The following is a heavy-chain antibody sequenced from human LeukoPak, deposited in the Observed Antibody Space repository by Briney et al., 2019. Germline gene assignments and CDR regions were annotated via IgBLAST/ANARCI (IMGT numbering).Heavy chain of an antibody. Sequence: ASVKVSCKASGYTFTGYYMHWVRQAPGQGLEWMGRINPNSGGTNYAQKFQGRVTITRDTSISTAYMELSRLRSDDTAVYYCARDRGATIRGYFDYWGQGTLVTVSS. V-gene: IGHV1-2*06. D-gene: IGHD1-26*01. J-gene: IGHJ4*02. CDR3: ARDRGATIRGYFDY. CDR2: INPNSGGT. CDR1: GYTFTGYY.